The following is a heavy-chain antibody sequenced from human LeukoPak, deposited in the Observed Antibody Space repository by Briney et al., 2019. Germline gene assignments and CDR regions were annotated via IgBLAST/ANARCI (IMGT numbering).Heavy chain of an antibody. CDR1: GFTFSSYS. CDR2: ISSSSSYI. CDR3: ARGSDYFDY. Sequence: GGSLRLSCAASGFTFSSYSMNWVRQAPGKGLGWVSSISSSSSYIYYADSVKGRFTISRDNSKNTLYLQMNSLRAEDTAVYYCARGSDYFDYWGQGTLVTVSS. J-gene: IGHJ4*02. V-gene: IGHV3-21*01.